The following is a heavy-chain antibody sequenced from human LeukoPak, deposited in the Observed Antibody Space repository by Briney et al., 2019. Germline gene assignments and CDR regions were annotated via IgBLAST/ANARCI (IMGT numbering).Heavy chain of an antibody. Sequence: GGSLRLSCAASGFTFSSYAMHWVRQAPGKGLEWVAVISYDRSNKYYADSVKGRFTISRDNSKNTLYLQMNSLRAEDTAVYYCARPPYYDILTGYTDLWGYFDYWGQGTLVTVSS. CDR2: ISYDRSNK. V-gene: IGHV3-30*04. J-gene: IGHJ4*02. D-gene: IGHD3-9*01. CDR1: GFTFSSYA. CDR3: ARPPYYDILTGYTDLWGYFDY.